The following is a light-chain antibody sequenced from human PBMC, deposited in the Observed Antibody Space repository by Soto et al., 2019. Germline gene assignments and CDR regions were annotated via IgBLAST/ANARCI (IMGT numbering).Light chain of an antibody. J-gene: IGKJ2*01. V-gene: IGKV1-39*01. CDR3: QQSYTTPRT. Sequence: DIQMTQSPSSLSASVGDRVTITCRASRTISTYLNWYLQMPGKAPKLLLYTASSLQSGVPSRFSGGGSGTDFTLTISSLQPEDFATYYCQQSYTTPRTFGQGTKVDIK. CDR1: RTISTY. CDR2: TAS.